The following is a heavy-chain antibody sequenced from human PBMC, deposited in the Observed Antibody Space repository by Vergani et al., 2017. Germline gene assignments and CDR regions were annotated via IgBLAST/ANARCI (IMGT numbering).Heavy chain of an antibody. V-gene: IGHV3-11*04. CDR1: GFSFSDHY. Sequence: QVQLVESGGGLVKPGGSLRLSCAASGFSFSDHYMTWIRQAPGKGLEWVSYISSSSSTIYYADSVKGRFTISRDNAKNSLYLQMNSLRAEDTAVYYCARDNSDYYDSSGYVDYWGQGTLVTVSS. CDR3: ARDNSDYYDSSGYVDY. D-gene: IGHD3-22*01. CDR2: ISSSSSTI. J-gene: IGHJ4*02.